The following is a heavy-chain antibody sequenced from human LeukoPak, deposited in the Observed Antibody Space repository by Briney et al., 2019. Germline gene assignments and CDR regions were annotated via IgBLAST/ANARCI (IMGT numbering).Heavy chain of an antibody. J-gene: IGHJ4*02. V-gene: IGHV3-30*02. CDR2: IRFDGTKK. CDR1: GFNFRRKG. Sequence: GGTLRLSRAVSGFNFRRKGMHWARDAPAQGREWWSFIRFDGTKKLYTQSARGRYTISRDTSVNSLYLQINTLTAEHTAVYYWARDFDDPTGHYYSLRDYWGPGTLVTVSS. CDR3: ARDFDDPTGHYYSLRDY. D-gene: IGHD3-22*01.